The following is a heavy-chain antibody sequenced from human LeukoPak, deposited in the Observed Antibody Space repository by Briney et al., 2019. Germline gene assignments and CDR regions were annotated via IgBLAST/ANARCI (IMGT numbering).Heavy chain of an antibody. CDR1: GYTFTSYG. CDR3: ARTHAYDILTGYYNRYFDY. Sequence: ASVKVSCKASGYTFTSYGISWVRQAPGQGLEWMGWISAYSGNTNYAQKLQGRVTMTTDTSTSTAYMELRSLRSDDTAVYYCARTHAYDILTGYYNRYFDYWGQGTLVTVSS. D-gene: IGHD3-9*01. CDR2: ISAYSGNT. J-gene: IGHJ4*02. V-gene: IGHV1-18*04.